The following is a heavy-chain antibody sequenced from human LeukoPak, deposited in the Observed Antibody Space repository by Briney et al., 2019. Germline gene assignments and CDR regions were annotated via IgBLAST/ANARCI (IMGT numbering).Heavy chain of an antibody. CDR3: AREQQLVLVAAAFDI. V-gene: IGHV1-46*01. J-gene: IGHJ3*02. D-gene: IGHD6-13*01. CDR1: RYTFTSYY. CDR2: INPSGGST. Sequence: AASVKVSCKASRYTFTSYYMHWVRQAPGQGLEWMGIINPSGGSTSYAQKFQGRVTMTRDMSTSTAYMELSSLRSEDTAVYYCAREQQLVLVAAAFDIWGQGTMVTVSS.